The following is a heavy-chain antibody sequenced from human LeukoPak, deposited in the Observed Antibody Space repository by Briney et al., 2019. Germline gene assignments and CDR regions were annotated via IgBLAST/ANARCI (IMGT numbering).Heavy chain of an antibody. CDR1: GFTVSSNY. CDR3: AELGITMIGGV. J-gene: IGHJ6*04. CDR2: IYSGGST. V-gene: IGHV3-66*01. D-gene: IGHD3-10*02. Sequence: GGSLRLSCAASGFTVSSNYMSWVRQAPGKGLEWVSVIYSGGSTYYADSVKGGFTISRDNAKNSLYLQMNSLRAEDAGVYYCAELGITMIGGVWGKGTTVTISS.